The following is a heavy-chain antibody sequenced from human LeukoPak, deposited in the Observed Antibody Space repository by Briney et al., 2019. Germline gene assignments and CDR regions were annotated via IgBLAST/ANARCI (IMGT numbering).Heavy chain of an antibody. J-gene: IGHJ4*02. CDR2: IWYDGSNK. CDR1: GFTFSSYG. CDR3: ARPQQYSGYDYSSGY. V-gene: IGHV3-33*01. Sequence: GGSLRLSCAASGFTFSSYGMHWVRQAPGKGLEWVAVIWYDGSNKYYADSVKGRFTISRDNSKNTLYLQMNSLRAEDTAVYYCARPQQYSGYDYSSGYGARGTRVTVS. D-gene: IGHD5-12*01.